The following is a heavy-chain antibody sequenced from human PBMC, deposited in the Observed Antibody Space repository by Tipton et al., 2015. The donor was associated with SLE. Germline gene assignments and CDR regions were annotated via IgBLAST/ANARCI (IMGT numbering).Heavy chain of an antibody. V-gene: IGHV3-23*01. Sequence: SLRLSCAASGFTFSSYAMSWVRQAPGKGLEWVSAISGSGGSTYYADSVKGRFTISRDNAKNSLYLQMNSLGAEDTAVYYCAVNPVGAMDYWGQGTLVTVSS. J-gene: IGHJ4*02. CDR3: AVNPVGAMDY. CDR2: ISGSGGST. D-gene: IGHD1-26*01. CDR1: GFTFSSYA.